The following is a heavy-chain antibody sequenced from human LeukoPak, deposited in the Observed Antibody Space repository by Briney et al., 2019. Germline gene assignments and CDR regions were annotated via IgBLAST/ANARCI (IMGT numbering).Heavy chain of an antibody. J-gene: IGHJ3*02. Sequence: GGSLRLSCAASGFTFSSCAMTWVRQAPGKGLEWVSTVSGSGGSTFYADSVKGRFTISRDNSKNTLCLHLSSLRAEDTAIYYCAKAKIAVVDDAFNIWGQGTMVTVSS. D-gene: IGHD6-19*01. CDR1: GFTFSSCA. CDR2: VSGSGGST. CDR3: AKAKIAVVDDAFNI. V-gene: IGHV3-23*01.